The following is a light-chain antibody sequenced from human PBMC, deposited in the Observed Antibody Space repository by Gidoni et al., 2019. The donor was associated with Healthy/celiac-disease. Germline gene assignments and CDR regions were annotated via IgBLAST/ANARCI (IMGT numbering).Light chain of an antibody. CDR1: QSVSSY. V-gene: IGKV3-11*01. CDR3: QQRSNWPPRT. CDR2: DAS. J-gene: IGKJ1*01. Sequence: IVLTQSPATLSLSPGERATLSCRASQSVSSYLAWYQQKPGQAPRLLIYDASNRATGIPARFSGSGSGTDFTLTISSLEPEDFAVYYCQQRSNWPPRTFGQXTKVEIK.